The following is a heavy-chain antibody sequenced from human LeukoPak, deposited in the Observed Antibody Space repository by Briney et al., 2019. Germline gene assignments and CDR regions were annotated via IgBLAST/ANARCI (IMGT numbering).Heavy chain of an antibody. CDR3: ARYRARKYGSGSYSAFDI. CDR1: GGSISSSSYY. Sequence: SETLSLTCTVSGGSISSSSYYWGRIRQPPGKGLEWIGSIYYSGSTYYNPSLKSRVTISVDTSKNQFSLKLSSVTAADTAVYYCARYRARKYGSGSYSAFDIWGQGTMVTVSS. CDR2: IYYSGST. V-gene: IGHV4-39*01. J-gene: IGHJ3*02. D-gene: IGHD3-10*01.